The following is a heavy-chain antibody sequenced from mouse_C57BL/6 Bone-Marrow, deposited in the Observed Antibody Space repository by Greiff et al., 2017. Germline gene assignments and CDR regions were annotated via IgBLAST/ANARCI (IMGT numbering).Heavy chain of an antibody. CDR3: ARQDYYGSSPFAY. CDR1: GFTFSSYG. J-gene: IGHJ3*01. V-gene: IGHV5-6*01. D-gene: IGHD1-1*01. Sequence: EVQGVESGGDLVKPGGSLKLSCAASGFTFSSYGMSWVRQTPDKRLEWVATISRDNAKNTLYLQMSSLKSEDTAMYYCARQDYYGSSPFAYWGQGTLVTVSA.